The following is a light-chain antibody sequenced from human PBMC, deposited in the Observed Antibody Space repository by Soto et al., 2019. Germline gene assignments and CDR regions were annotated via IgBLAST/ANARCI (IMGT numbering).Light chain of an antibody. J-gene: IGKJ1*01. Sequence: ENVLTQSPGTLSLSPGERATLPCRASLSVSTSYLAWYQQKPGQPPRLLIYDASSRATGIPDRFSGSGSRTDFTLTISRLEPEDFAVYYCQQYGSSPTFGPGTTGDIK. V-gene: IGKV3-20*01. CDR1: LSVSTSY. CDR3: QQYGSSPT. CDR2: DAS.